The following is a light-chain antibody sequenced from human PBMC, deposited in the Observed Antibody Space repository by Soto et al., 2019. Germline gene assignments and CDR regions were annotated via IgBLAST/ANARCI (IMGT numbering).Light chain of an antibody. V-gene: IGLV2-18*02. CDR3: CSSGGSPTYV. Sequence: QSALTQPPSVSGSPGQSVTISCTGTSTDFVGYNRVSWYQQPPGTAPKLMIYEVSKRPSGVPDRFSGSKSGNTASLTISGLKVEDEADYYCCSSGGSPTYVFGTGTKVTVL. J-gene: IGLJ1*01. CDR1: STDFVGYNR. CDR2: EVS.